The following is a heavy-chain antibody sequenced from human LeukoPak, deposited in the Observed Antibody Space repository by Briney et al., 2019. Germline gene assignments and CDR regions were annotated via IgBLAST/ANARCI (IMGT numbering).Heavy chain of an antibody. V-gene: IGHV3-23*01. CDR3: AKNSPLAYCGGDCYPPVDY. J-gene: IGHJ4*02. Sequence: GGSLRLSCAASGFTFSSYAMSWVRQAPGKGLEWVSAISGSGGSTYYADSVKGRFTISRDNSKNTLYLQVNSLRAEDTAVYYCAKNSPLAYCGGDCYPPVDYWGQGTLVTVSS. CDR2: ISGSGGST. CDR1: GFTFSSYA. D-gene: IGHD2-21*02.